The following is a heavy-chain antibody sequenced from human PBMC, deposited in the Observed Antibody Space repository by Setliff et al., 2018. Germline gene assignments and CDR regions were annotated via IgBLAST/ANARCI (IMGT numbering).Heavy chain of an antibody. CDR3: TTSPISSGWHSNFDYNMDV. J-gene: IGHJ6*02. V-gene: IGHV3-15*01. CDR1: GFTFSNAW. D-gene: IGHD6-19*01. CDR2: IKRITDSGTT. Sequence: SGGSLRLSCTASGFTFSNAWMSWVRQAPGKGLEWVGRIKRITDSGTTDHAAPVKGRFTVSRDDSISTLYLQMNSLKTEDTAVYYCTTSPISSGWHSNFDYNMDVWGQGTTVTSP.